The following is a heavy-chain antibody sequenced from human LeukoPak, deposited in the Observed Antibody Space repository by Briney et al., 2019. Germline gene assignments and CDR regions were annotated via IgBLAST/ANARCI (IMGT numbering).Heavy chain of an antibody. J-gene: IGHJ4*02. D-gene: IGHD2-15*01. CDR3: AKAPVTTCRGAFCYPFDY. CDR2: IGYGGADS. V-gene: IGHV3-23*01. CDR1: GFTLSSYE. Sequence: GGSLRLSCTVSGFTLSSYEMTWFRQAPGKGLEWVSSIGYGGADSHYADSVKGRFTISRGNSKNTLYLQMNSLRAEDTAVYYCAKAPVTTCRGAFCYPFDYWGLGTLVTVSS.